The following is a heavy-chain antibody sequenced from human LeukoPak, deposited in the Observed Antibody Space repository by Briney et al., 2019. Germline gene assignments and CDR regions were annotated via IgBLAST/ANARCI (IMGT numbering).Heavy chain of an antibody. V-gene: IGHV3-20*01. J-gene: IGHJ3*02. CDR1: GFTFDDYG. CDR2: INWNGGST. CDR3: GRDRFLHYYYDRRARGDDAFDI. Sequence: GGSLRLSCAASGFTFDDYGMSWVRQAPGKGLEWVSGINWNGGSTGYADSVKGRFTISRDNAKNSLYLQMNSLRAEDTALYHGGRDRFLHYYYDRRARGDDAFDIWDQGTMVTFSS. D-gene: IGHD3-22*01.